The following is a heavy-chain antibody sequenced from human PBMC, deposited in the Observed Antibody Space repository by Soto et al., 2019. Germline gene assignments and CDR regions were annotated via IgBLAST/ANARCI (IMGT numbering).Heavy chain of an antibody. CDR2: IIPIFGTA. CDR3: AREAGYSSGWYDY. Sequence: QVQLVQSGAAVKKPGSSVKVSCKASGGTFSSYAISWVRQAPGQGLEWMGGIIPIFGTANYAQKFQGRVTITADESTRTAYMQLSSLRYEDTAVYYCAREAGYSSGWYDYWGQGTLVTVSS. J-gene: IGHJ4*02. D-gene: IGHD6-19*01. V-gene: IGHV1-69*12. CDR1: GGTFSSYA.